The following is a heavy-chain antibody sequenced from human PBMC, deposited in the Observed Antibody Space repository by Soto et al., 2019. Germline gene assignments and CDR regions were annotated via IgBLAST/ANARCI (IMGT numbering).Heavy chain of an antibody. CDR3: ARQIYDSDTGPSFQYYFDS. Sequence: GESLKISCKGSGYSFAGYWITWVRQKPGKGLEWMGRIDPSDSQTYYSPSFRGHVTISVTKSITTVFLQWSSLRASDTAMYYCARQIYDSDTGPSFQYYFDSWGQGSPVTVSS. V-gene: IGHV5-10-1*01. CDR2: IDPSDSQT. CDR1: GYSFAGYW. D-gene: IGHD3-22*01. J-gene: IGHJ4*02.